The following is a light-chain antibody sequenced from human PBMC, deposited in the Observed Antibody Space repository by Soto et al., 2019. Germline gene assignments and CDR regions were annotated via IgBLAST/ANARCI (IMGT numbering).Light chain of an antibody. CDR3: QQYNSYSCA. Sequence: DVQMTQSPSTLSAAVGDGVTITCLASQTISGWLAWYQQKPGKAPKLLIYKASTLKSGVPSRFSGSGSGTEFTLTISSLQPDDFATYYCQQYNSYSCAFGQGTKVDIK. V-gene: IGKV1-5*03. CDR1: QTISGW. J-gene: IGKJ2*01. CDR2: KAS.